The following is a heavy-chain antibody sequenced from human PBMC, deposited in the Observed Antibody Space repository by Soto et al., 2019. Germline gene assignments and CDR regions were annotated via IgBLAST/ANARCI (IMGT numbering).Heavy chain of an antibody. D-gene: IGHD2-8*01. V-gene: IGHV3-15*01. CDR3: TTRGYCTNGGWAPGY. J-gene: IGHJ4*02. CDR2: IKSKTDGGTT. CDR1: GFTFSNAW. Sequence: EVQLVESGGGLVKPGGSLRLSCAASGFTFSNAWMSWVRQAPGKGLEWVGRIKSKTDGGTTDYAAPVKGRFPISRDDSKNTLYLQMNSPKTEDTAVYYCTTRGYCTNGGWAPGYWGQGTLVTVSS.